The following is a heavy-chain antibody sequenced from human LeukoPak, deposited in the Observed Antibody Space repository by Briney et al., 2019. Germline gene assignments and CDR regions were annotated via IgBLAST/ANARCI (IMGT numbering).Heavy chain of an antibody. CDR1: GYTFTGYY. Sequence: ASVKVSCKASGYTFTGYYMHWVRQAPGQGLEWMGWISAYNGNTNYAQKLQGRVTMTTDTSTSTAYMELRSLRSDDTAVYYCAREYDFPGYYYMDVWGKGTTVTVSS. CDR3: AREYDFPGYYYMDV. D-gene: IGHD3-3*01. CDR2: ISAYNGNT. J-gene: IGHJ6*03. V-gene: IGHV1-18*04.